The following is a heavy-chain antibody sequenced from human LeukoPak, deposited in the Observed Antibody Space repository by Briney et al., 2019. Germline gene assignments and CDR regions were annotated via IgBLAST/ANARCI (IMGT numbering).Heavy chain of an antibody. CDR1: GFTFSSYT. D-gene: IGHD4-23*01. V-gene: IGHV3-23*01. J-gene: IGHJ4*02. Sequence: GGSLRLSCAASGFTFSSYTMSWVRQAPGKGLEWVSAISGSGGGTYYADSVKGRFTISRDNSKNTLYLQVNSLRAEDTAIYYCAKDGAKHGGPTYYFDYWGQGILVTVSS. CDR3: AKDGAKHGGPTYYFDY. CDR2: ISGSGGGT.